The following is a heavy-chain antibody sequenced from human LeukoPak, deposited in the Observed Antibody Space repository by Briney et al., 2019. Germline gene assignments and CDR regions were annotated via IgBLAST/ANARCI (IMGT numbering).Heavy chain of an antibody. CDR1: GYTLTNCG. J-gene: IGHJ4*02. V-gene: IGHV1-18*01. Sequence: ASVKVSCKASGYTLTNCGVSWVRQAPGQGLEWMGWISAYNDNTNYAQKLQGRVTMTTDTSTSTAYMELRSLRSDDTAVYYCARDLGRNFYYALDYWGQGTLVTVSS. D-gene: IGHD3-22*01. CDR3: ARDLGRNFYYALDY. CDR2: ISAYNDNT.